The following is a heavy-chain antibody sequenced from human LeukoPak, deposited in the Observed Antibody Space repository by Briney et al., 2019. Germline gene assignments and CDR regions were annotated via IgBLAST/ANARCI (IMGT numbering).Heavy chain of an antibody. D-gene: IGHD3-22*01. CDR3: ARLSYYYDSSGSHPFGY. CDR1: GGSISSSTYY. J-gene: IGHJ4*02. Sequence: PSETLSLTCIVSGGSISSSTYYWGWIRQPPGKGLEWIGSIYYSGSTYYNPSLKSRVTISVDTSKKQFSLKLSSVTAADTAVYYCARLSYYYDSSGSHPFGYWGQGTLVTVSS. V-gene: IGHV4-39*01. CDR2: IYYSGST.